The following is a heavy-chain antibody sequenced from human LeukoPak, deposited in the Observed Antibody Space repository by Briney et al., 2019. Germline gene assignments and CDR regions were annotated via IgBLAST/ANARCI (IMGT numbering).Heavy chain of an antibody. D-gene: IGHD3-22*01. J-gene: IGHJ4*02. Sequence: GGSLRLSCAASGFTFSSYAMHWVRQAPCKGLEWVAVISYDGSNKYYADSVKGRFTISRDNSKNTLYLQMNSLRAEDTAVYYCARSEGGYYDSSDYWGQGTLVTVSS. CDR3: ARSEGGYYDSSDY. CDR1: GFTFSSYA. CDR2: ISYDGSNK. V-gene: IGHV3-30-3*01.